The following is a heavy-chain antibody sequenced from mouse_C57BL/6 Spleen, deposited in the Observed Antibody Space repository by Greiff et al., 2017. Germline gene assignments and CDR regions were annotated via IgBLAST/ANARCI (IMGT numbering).Heavy chain of an antibody. J-gene: IGHJ2*01. D-gene: IGHD1-1*01. V-gene: IGHV1-81*01. CDR3: ARRFSITTVEGFDY. CDR2: IYPRSGNT. Sequence: QVQLKESGAELARPGASVKLSCKASGYTFTSYGISWVKQRTGQGLEWIGEIYPRSGNTYYNEKFKGKATLTADKSSSTAYMELRSLTSEDSAVYFCARRFSITTVEGFDYWGQGTTLTVSS. CDR1: GYTFTSYG.